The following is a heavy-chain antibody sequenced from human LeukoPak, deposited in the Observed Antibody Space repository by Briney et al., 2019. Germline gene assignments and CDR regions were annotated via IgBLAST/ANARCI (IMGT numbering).Heavy chain of an antibody. Sequence: SETLSLTCTVSGGSISSYYWSWIRQPPGKGLEWIGYIYYSGSTSYNPSLKSRVTISVDTSKNQFSLKLSSVTAADTAVYYCARHTGYYVFAFDYWGQGTLVTVSS. CDR3: ARHTGYYVFAFDY. V-gene: IGHV4-59*08. D-gene: IGHD1-26*01. CDR2: IYYSGST. J-gene: IGHJ4*02. CDR1: GGSISSYY.